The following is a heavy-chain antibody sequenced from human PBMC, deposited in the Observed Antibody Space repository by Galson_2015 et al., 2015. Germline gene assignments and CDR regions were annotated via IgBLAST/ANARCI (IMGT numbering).Heavy chain of an antibody. J-gene: IGHJ4*02. CDR3: ARDPGRGFGEYMGYYFDY. D-gene: IGHD3-10*01. CDR2: ISSSSSYI. Sequence: SLRLSCAASGFTFSSYSMNWVRQAPGKGLEWVSSISSSSSYIYYADSVKGRFTISRDNAKNSLYLQMNSLRAEDTAVYYCARDPGRGFGEYMGYYFDYSGQGTLVTVSS. CDR1: GFTFSSYS. V-gene: IGHV3-21*01.